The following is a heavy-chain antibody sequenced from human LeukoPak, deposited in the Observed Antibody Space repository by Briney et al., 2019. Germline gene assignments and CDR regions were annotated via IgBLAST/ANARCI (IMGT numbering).Heavy chain of an antibody. V-gene: IGHV4-59*01. D-gene: IGHD6-6*01. CDR3: ARGGYSSSYYYYFDY. Sequence: SETLSLICAVYGGSFSGYYWSWIRQPSGKGLEWIGYIYYSGSTNYNPSLKSRVTISVDTSKNQFSLKLSSVTAADTAVYYCARGGYSSSYYYYFDYWGQGTLVTVSS. CDR2: IYYSGST. J-gene: IGHJ4*02. CDR1: GGSFSGYY.